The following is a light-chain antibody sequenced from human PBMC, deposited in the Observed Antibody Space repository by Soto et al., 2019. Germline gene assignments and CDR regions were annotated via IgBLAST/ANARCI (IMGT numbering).Light chain of an antibody. CDR3: GSYAGSHFL. Sequence: QSVLTQPRSVSGSPGQSVTISCTGTSSDVGGYNYVSWYQQHPGKAPKLMIYDVSQRPSGVPDRFSGSKSGNTASLTISGLQAEDEADYYCGSYAGSHFLFGGGTKLTVL. CDR1: SSDVGGYNY. CDR2: DVS. J-gene: IGLJ2*01. V-gene: IGLV2-11*01.